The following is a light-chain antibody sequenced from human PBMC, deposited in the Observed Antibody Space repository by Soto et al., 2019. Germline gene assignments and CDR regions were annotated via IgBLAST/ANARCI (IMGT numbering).Light chain of an antibody. V-gene: IGKV3-11*01. Sequence: EIVLTQSPATLSLSPGERATLSCRASQSVSSYLAWSQHKPGQAPRRLIYDASNRATGVPARFGGSGSGTDFTLTISSLEPEDFAVSYYQLRSSWPPLYTFGQGTKLEIK. J-gene: IGKJ2*01. CDR3: QLRSSWPPLYT. CDR1: QSVSSY. CDR2: DAS.